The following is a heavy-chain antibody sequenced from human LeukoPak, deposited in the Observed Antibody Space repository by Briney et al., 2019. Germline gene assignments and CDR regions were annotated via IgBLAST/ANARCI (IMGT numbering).Heavy chain of an antibody. V-gene: IGHV3-7*01. CDR3: ARVGSTMIRVEDYYYYYMDV. CDR2: IKHDGSEK. J-gene: IGHJ6*03. Sequence: GSLRLSCAASGFTFSSYWMSWVRQTPGKGLEWVAYIKHDGSEKYYVDSVKGRFTISRDNANYSLYLQMNSLRAEDTAVYYCARVGSTMIRVEDYYYYYMDVWGKGTTVTVSS. CDR1: GFTFSSYW. D-gene: IGHD3-10*01.